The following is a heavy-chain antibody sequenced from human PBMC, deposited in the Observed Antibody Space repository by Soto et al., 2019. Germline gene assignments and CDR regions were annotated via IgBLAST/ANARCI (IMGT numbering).Heavy chain of an antibody. V-gene: IGHV3-30-3*01. CDR3: ARESEYSSSSPYYYGMDV. J-gene: IGHJ6*02. D-gene: IGHD6-6*01. Sequence: PGGALRLSCAASGFTFSSYAMHWVRQAPGKGLEWVAVISYDGSNKYYADSVKGRFTISRDNSKNTLYLQMNSLRAEDTAVYYCARESEYSSSSPYYYGMDVWGQGTTVTVSS. CDR1: GFTFSSYA. CDR2: ISYDGSNK.